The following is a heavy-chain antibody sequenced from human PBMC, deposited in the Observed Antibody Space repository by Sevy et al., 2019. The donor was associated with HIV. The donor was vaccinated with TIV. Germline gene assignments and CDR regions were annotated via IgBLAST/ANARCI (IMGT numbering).Heavy chain of an antibody. Sequence: GGSLRLSCAASGFTFSSYAMHWVRQAPGKGLEYVSAISSNGGSTYYANSVKGRFTIFRDNSKNTLYLQMGSLRAEDMAVYYCARGHFWSGFWYYFDYWGQGIVVTVSS. CDR3: ARGHFWSGFWYYFDY. V-gene: IGHV3-64*01. J-gene: IGHJ4*02. D-gene: IGHD3-3*02. CDR1: GFTFSSYA. CDR2: ISSNGGST.